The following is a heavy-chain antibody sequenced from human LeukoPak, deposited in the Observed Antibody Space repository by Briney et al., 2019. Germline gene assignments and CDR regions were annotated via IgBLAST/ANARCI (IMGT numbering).Heavy chain of an antibody. CDR3: AREGYSSGWYRGYFDL. CDR2: IYTNGDT. CDR1: GVSISGFY. J-gene: IGHJ2*01. D-gene: IGHD6-19*01. Sequence: SETLSLTCTVSGVSISGFYWSWIRQPAGKGLEWIGRIYTNGDTNYNSSLKSRVTISIDTSMNQFSLNLRSLTAADTAVYYCAREGYSSGWYRGYFDLWGRGTLVTVSS. V-gene: IGHV4-4*07.